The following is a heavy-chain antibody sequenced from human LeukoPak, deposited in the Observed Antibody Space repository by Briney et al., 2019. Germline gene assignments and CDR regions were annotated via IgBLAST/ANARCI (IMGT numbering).Heavy chain of an antibody. CDR3: ARSTGYYYDSSGYRDAFDI. J-gene: IGHJ3*02. Sequence: GGSLRLSCAASGFTFSSYSMNWVRQAPGKGLEWVSYISSSSSTIYYADSVKGRFTISRDNAKNSLYLQMNSLRAEDTAVYYCARSTGYYYDSSGYRDAFDIWGQGTMVTVSS. CDR2: ISSSSSTI. CDR1: GFTFSSYS. D-gene: IGHD3-22*01. V-gene: IGHV3-48*04.